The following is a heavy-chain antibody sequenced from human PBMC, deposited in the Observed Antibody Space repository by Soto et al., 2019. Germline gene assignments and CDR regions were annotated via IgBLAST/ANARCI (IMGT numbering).Heavy chain of an antibody. CDR2: ISRDGSTM. CDR3: VGEVPSRY. CDR1: GVTLSNFG. D-gene: IGHD2-21*01. V-gene: IGHV3-30*03. J-gene: IGHJ4*02. Sequence: QVQLVESGGGVVQPGRSLRLSCAASGVTLSNFGMHWVRQAPGKGLEWVAVISRDGSTMFYADSVKGRFTISRDSSRNTPYLQMNSMRAQYTAVSLCVGEVPSRYWGQGTLVTVSS.